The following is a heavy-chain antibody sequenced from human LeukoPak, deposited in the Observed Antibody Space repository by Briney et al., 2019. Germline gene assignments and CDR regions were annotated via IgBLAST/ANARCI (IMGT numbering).Heavy chain of an antibody. CDR2: IYHSGST. D-gene: IGHD3-10*01. Sequence: PSETLSLTCTVSGYSINSGYYWGWIRQPPGKGLEWIGSIYHSGSTNYNPSLKSRVTISVDTSKNQFSLNLSSVTAADTAVYYCARNSITRGWLDPWGQGTLVTVSS. CDR1: GYSINSGYY. J-gene: IGHJ5*02. V-gene: IGHV4-38-2*02. CDR3: ARNSITRGWLDP.